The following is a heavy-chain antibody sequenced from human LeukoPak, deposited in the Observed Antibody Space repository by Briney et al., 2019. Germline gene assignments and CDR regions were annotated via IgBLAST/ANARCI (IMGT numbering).Heavy chain of an antibody. V-gene: IGHV3-20*04. CDR2: INWNGGST. Sequence: GGSLRLSCAASGFTFDDYGMSWVRQAPGKGLEWVSGINWNGGSTGYADSVKGRFTISRDNAKNFLYLQMNSLRAEDTALYYCARSTGYCSGGSCYHPGAFDIWGQGTMVTVSS. CDR1: GFTFDDYG. D-gene: IGHD2-15*01. J-gene: IGHJ3*02. CDR3: ARSTGYCSGGSCYHPGAFDI.